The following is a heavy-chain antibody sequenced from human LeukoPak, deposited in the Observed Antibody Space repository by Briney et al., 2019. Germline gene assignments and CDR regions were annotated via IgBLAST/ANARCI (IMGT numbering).Heavy chain of an antibody. J-gene: IGHJ4*02. Sequence: SETLSLTCTVSGGSISSYYWSWIRQPPGKGLEWIGYIYYSGSTNYNPSLKSRVTISVDTSKNQFSLKLSSVTAADTAVYYCASYYGDAFEDYWGQGTLVTVSS. CDR1: GGSISSYY. D-gene: IGHD4-17*01. V-gene: IGHV4-59*08. CDR2: IYYSGST. CDR3: ASYYGDAFEDY.